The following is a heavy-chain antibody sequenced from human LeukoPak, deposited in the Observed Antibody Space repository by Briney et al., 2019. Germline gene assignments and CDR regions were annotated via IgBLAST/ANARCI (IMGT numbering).Heavy chain of an antibody. CDR1: GYTFSTYD. D-gene: IGHD4-11*01. Sequence: GASVKVSCKAAGYTFSTYDISWVRQAPGQGLEWMGWISAYNGNTNYAQKLQGRVTMTTDTSTSTAYMELSSLRSEDTAVYYCAADTLQVGSWGQGTLVTVSS. CDR2: ISAYNGNT. J-gene: IGHJ4*02. V-gene: IGHV1-18*01. CDR3: AADTLQVGS.